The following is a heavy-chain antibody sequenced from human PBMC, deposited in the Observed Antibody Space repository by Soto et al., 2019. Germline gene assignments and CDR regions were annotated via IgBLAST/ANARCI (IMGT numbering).Heavy chain of an antibody. Sequence: SQTLSLTCTVSGGSISSGGYYWSWIRQHPGKGLGWIGYIYYSGSTYYDPSLKSRVTISVDTSKNQLSLKLSSVTAADTAVYYCARTPRDFGSGCYVNGSTRYGMEVWGQGTTVPVS. CDR3: ARTPRDFGSGCYVNGSTRYGMEV. CDR1: GGSISSGGYY. D-gene: IGHD3-3*01. J-gene: IGHJ6*02. V-gene: IGHV4-31*03. CDR2: IYYSGST.